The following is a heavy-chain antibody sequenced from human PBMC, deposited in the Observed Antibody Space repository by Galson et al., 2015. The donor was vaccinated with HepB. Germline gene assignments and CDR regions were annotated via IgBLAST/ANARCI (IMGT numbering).Heavy chain of an antibody. Sequence: SLRLSCAASRFTFSNYTMSWVHQAPGKGLEWVSGISGGGGTTYYADSVKGRVTISRDNSKNTLYLQMNSLRAEDTAVYYCAKDYGSGGSCYRTWYFDLWGRGTLVTVSS. CDR1: RFTFSNYT. V-gene: IGHV3-23*01. D-gene: IGHD2-15*01. CDR2: ISGGGGTT. J-gene: IGHJ2*01. CDR3: AKDYGSGGSCYRTWYFDL.